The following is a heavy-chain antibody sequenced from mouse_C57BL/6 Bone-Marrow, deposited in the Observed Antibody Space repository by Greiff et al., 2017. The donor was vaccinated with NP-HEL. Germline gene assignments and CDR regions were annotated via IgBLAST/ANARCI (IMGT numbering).Heavy chain of an antibody. CDR2: INYDGSST. CDR1: GFTFSDYY. D-gene: IGHD1-2*01. CDR3: ARDTPLRRGWYFDV. V-gene: IGHV5-16*01. J-gene: IGHJ1*03. Sequence: EVHLVESEGGLVQPGSSMKLSCTASGFTFSDYYMAWVRQVPEKGLEWVANINYDGSSTYYLDSLKSRFIISRDNAKNILYLQMSSLKSEDTATYYCARDTPLRRGWYFDVWGTGTTVTVSS.